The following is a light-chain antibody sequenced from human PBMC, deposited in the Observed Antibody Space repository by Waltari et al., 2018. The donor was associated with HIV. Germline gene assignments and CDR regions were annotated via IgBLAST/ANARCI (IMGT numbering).Light chain of an antibody. CDR2: KVS. CDR1: QSLVYSDGNTY. V-gene: IGKV2-30*01. CDR3: MQGTDWPPM. J-gene: IGKJ1*01. Sequence: DVVMTQSPLSLPVTLGQPASISCRSSQSLVYSDGNTYLSWFQQRPGQSPRRLIYKVSNRDSGVPDRFSGSGSRTDFTLKISRVEADDVGIYYCMQGTDWPPMFGQGTKVETK.